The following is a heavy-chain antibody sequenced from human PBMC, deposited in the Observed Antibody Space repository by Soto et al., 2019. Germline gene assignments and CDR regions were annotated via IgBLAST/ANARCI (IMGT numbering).Heavy chain of an antibody. J-gene: IGHJ4*02. CDR3: SKSPGCSSTSCPRFIDY. Sequence: GGSLRLSCAASGFTFSSYAMSWVRQAPGKGLEWVSAISGSGGSTYYADSVKGRFTISRDNSKNTLYLQMNSLRAEDTAVYYCSKSPGCSSTSCPRFIDYWGQGTLVTVSS. CDR2: ISGSGGST. D-gene: IGHD2-2*01. V-gene: IGHV3-23*01. CDR1: GFTFSSYA.